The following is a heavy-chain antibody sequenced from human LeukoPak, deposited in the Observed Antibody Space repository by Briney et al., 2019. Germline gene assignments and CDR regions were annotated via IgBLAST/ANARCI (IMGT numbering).Heavy chain of an antibody. D-gene: IGHD2-2*01. Sequence: SVKVSFKASGGTFSSYAISWVRQAPGQGLEWMGGIIPIFGTANYAQKFQGRVTITADESTSTAYMELSSLRSDDTAVYYCATPGGYCSSTSCYGINYWGQGTLVTVSS. CDR1: GGTFSSYA. CDR2: IIPIFGTA. CDR3: ATPGGYCSSTSCYGINY. J-gene: IGHJ4*02. V-gene: IGHV1-69*13.